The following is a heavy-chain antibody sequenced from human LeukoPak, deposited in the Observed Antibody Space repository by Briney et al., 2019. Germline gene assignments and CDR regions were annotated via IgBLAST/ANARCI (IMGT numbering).Heavy chain of an antibody. CDR3: AKEVDCPSDCLFFHS. V-gene: IGHV3-43*01. CDR2: INRRGHT. D-gene: IGHD2-21*02. Sequence: PGGSLRLSCAASGFTFDRFTIHWVRQTPGKGLEWVSLINRRGHTFYADSVKGRFTISRDNSRNSVFLQMNSLRPEDTALYHCAKEVDCPSDCLFFHSWGQATLLTVSS. CDR1: GFTFDRFT. J-gene: IGHJ4*02.